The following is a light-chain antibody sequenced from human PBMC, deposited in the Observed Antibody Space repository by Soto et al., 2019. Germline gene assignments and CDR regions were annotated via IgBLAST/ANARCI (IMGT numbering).Light chain of an antibody. J-gene: IGKJ1*01. CDR3: QQYSTYRT. CDR2: KAS. CDR1: QTISSW. Sequence: DIQMTQSPSTLSGSVGDRVTITCRASQTISSWLAWYQQKPGKAPKLLIYKASTLKSGVPSRFSGSGSGTEFTLTISSLQPDEFATYDCQQYSTYRTFGQGTKVDIK. V-gene: IGKV1-5*03.